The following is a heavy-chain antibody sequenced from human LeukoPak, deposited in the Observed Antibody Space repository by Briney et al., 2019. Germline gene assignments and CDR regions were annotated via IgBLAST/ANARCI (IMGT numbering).Heavy chain of an antibody. CDR2: ISVSGNT. J-gene: IGHJ4*02. D-gene: IGHD2-15*01. CDR1: GFTLSSYA. CDR3: AKAPVTTCSGAYCYPFDY. Sequence: PGGSLRLSCAASGFTLSSYAMSWVRQGPGKGLEWVSAISVSGNTYHADSVKGRFTISRDSYKNTLYLRMNSLRAEDAAVYYCAKAPVTTCSGAYCYPFDYWGQGTLVTVSS. V-gene: IGHV3-23*01.